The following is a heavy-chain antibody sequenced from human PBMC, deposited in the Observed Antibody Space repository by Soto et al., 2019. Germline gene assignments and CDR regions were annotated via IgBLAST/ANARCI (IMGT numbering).Heavy chain of an antibody. CDR1: GFTFSSYA. V-gene: IGHV3-23*01. D-gene: IGHD5-12*01. Sequence: GGSLRLSCAASGFTFSSYAMSWVRQAPGKGLEWVSAISGSGGSTYYADSVKGRFTISRDNSKNTLYLQMNSLRAEDTAVYYCAKDPDLRWTLVATIQGGYFDYWGQGTLVTVSS. CDR2: ISGSGGST. CDR3: AKDPDLRWTLVATIQGGYFDY. J-gene: IGHJ4*02.